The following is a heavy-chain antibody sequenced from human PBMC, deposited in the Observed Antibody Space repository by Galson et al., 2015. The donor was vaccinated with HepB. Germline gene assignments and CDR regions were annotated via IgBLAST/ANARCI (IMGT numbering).Heavy chain of an antibody. V-gene: IGHV3-11*06. D-gene: IGHD4-17*01. J-gene: IGHJ4*02. CDR2: ISASGTYT. Sequence: FSDYYMTWIRQAPGKGLEWLSYISASGTYTNYADSVKGRFTVSRDNAKNSLNLQMNSLRAEDTAVYYCARVADADYGDHTHFDSWGQGTLVTVSS. CDR3: ARVADADYGDHTHFDS. CDR1: FSDYY.